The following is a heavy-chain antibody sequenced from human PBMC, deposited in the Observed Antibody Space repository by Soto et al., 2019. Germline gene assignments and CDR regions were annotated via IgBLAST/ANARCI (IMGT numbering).Heavy chain of an antibody. CDR2: ISYDGSNK. V-gene: IGHV3-30-3*01. Sequence: GGSLRLSCAASGFTFSSYAMHWVRQAPGKGLEWVAVISYDGSNKYYADSVKGRFTISRDNSKNTLYLQMNSLRAEDTAVYYCAVRNDAFDIWGQGTMVTVSS. J-gene: IGHJ3*02. CDR1: GFTFSSYA. CDR3: AVRNDAFDI.